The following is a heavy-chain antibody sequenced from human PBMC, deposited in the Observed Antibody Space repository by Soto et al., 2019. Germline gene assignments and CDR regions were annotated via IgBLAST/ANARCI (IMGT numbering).Heavy chain of an antibody. D-gene: IGHD3-3*02. CDR2: TYYRSKWFN. J-gene: IGHJ5*02. Sequence: SQTLSLTCAISGTIVSNNSASWHWIRQSPSKGLEWLGRTYYRSKWFNNYALSVKGRITINPDTCKNQFSLQLNSVTPEDTAVYYCAREGRLAASIFHNWLDPWGQGTLVTVSS. V-gene: IGHV6-1*01. CDR1: GTIVSNNSAS. CDR3: AREGRLAASIFHNWLDP.